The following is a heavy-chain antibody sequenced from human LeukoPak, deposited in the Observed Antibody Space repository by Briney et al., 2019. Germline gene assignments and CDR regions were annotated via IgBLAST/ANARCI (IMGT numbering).Heavy chain of an antibody. D-gene: IGHD6-19*01. CDR2: ISPRNGNT. J-gene: IGHJ4*02. Sequence: GASVKVSCKTSGYTFTMYGVSWVRQAPGRGLQWLGWISPRNGNTAYAQDLQGRVTMTTDTSTTTAYLELSSLKSEDTAIYFCASPTSYLAGTGLHFDFWGQGTLVTVSS. CDR1: GYTFTMYG. V-gene: IGHV1-18*01. CDR3: ASPTSYLAGTGLHFDF.